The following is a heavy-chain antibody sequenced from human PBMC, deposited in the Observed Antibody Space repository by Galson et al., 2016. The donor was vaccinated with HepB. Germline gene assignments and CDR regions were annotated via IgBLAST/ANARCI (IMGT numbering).Heavy chain of an antibody. D-gene: IGHD3-3*01. CDR3: ARATFDVWSGFYINH. V-gene: IGHV3-11*01. Sequence: SLRLSCAASGFRFSDFYMTWIRQTPGKGLEWLSYISSTSNNIYYADSLKNRFTVSRDNGNNSLYLHMNSLTAEDTAVYYCARATFDVWSGFYINHWGQGTLVSVSP. CDR2: ISSTSNNI. J-gene: IGHJ4*02. CDR1: GFRFSDFY.